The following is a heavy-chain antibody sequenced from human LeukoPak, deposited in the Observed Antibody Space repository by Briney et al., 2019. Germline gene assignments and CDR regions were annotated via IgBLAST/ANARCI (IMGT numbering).Heavy chain of an antibody. D-gene: IGHD3-10*01. Sequence: GWSVSLSCPASGFTFSSYAMHWVRQAPGKGLEWVAVISYDGSNKYYADSVKGRFTISRDNSKNTLYLQMNSLRAEDTAVYYCARGHPYYYGSGSPPFDYWGQGTLVTVSS. J-gene: IGHJ4*02. CDR2: ISYDGSNK. V-gene: IGHV3-30*04. CDR1: GFTFSSYA. CDR3: ARGHPYYYGSGSPPFDY.